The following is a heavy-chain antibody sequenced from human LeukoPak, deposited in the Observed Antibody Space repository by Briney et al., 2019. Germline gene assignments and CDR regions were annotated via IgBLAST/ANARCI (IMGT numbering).Heavy chain of an antibody. CDR3: ASLRERSYYARGFDY. D-gene: IGHD1-26*01. J-gene: IGHJ4*02. Sequence: PSETLSLTCTVSGGSISTSNYYWGWIRQPPGEGLEWIGNIYFSGSTYYNPSLKSRVTISVDTSKNQFSLKLSSVTAADTAVYYCASLRERSYYARGFDYWGQGTLVTVSS. CDR1: GGSISTSNYY. V-gene: IGHV4-39*01. CDR2: IYFSGST.